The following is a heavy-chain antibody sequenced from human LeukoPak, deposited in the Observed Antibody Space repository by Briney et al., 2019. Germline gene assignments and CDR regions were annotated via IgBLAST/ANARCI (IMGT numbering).Heavy chain of an antibody. CDR1: GFTFSSYA. CDR2: ISSSSSYI. Sequence: GGSLRLSCAASGFTFSSYAMSWVRQAPGKGLEWVSSISSSSSYIYYADPVKGRFTISRDNAKNSLYLQMNSLRAEDTAVYYCARDLSGGIVVVNDAFDIWGQGTMVTVSS. D-gene: IGHD3-22*01. CDR3: ARDLSGGIVVVNDAFDI. V-gene: IGHV3-21*01. J-gene: IGHJ3*02.